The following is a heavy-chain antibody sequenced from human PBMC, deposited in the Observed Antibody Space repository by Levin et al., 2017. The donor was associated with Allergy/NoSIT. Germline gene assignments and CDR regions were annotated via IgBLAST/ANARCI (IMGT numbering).Heavy chain of an antibody. CDR1: GYTLTELS. V-gene: IGHV1-24*01. J-gene: IGHJ4*02. D-gene: IGHD3-10*01. CDR3: ATRLWFGEFFDY. Sequence: ASVKVSCKVSGYTLTELSMHWVRQAPGKGLEWMGGFDPEDGETIYAQKFQGRVTMTEDTSTDTAYMELSSLRSEDTAVYYCATRLWFGEFFDYWGQGTLVTVSS. CDR2: FDPEDGET.